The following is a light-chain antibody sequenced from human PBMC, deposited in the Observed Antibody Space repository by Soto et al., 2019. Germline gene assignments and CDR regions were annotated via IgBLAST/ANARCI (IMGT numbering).Light chain of an antibody. V-gene: IGKV3-20*01. Sequence: XLSLSPGERATLSCRASQSVSSSYLAWYQQKPGQAPRLLIYGASSRATGIPDRFSGSGSGTDFTLTISRLEPEDFAVYYCQQYGSSPPWTFGQGTKVEIK. CDR2: GAS. CDR3: QQYGSSPPWT. J-gene: IGKJ1*01. CDR1: QSVSSSY.